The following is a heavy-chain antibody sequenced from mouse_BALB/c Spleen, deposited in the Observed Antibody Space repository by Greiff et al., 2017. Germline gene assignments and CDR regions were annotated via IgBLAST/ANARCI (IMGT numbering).Heavy chain of an antibody. D-gene: IGHD2-3*01. CDR1: GYSITSGYY. CDR3: ARDRDGYYLY. Sequence: EVKVEESGPGLVKPSQSLSLTCSVTGYSITSGYYWNWIRQFPGNKLEWMGYISYDGSNNYNPSLKNRISITRDTSKNQFFLKLNSVTTEDTATYYCARDRDGYYLYWGQGTTLTVSS. V-gene: IGHV3-6*02. CDR2: ISYDGSN. J-gene: IGHJ2*01.